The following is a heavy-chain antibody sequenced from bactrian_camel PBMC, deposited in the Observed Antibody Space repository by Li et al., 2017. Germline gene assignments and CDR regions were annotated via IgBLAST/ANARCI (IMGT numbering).Heavy chain of an antibody. D-gene: IGHD6*01. Sequence: HVQLVESGGSSVQTGGSLRLSCAVSGSIYSTISMGWFRQAPGREREGVATFYRRGGTTHYADSVKGRFTVSRANAESTLYLQMNSLKPEDSAMYYCAASTVVGGRRLLLPDEYNYWGQGTQVTVS. CDR3: AASTVVGGRRLLLPDEYNY. J-gene: IGHJ4*01. CDR2: FYRRGGTT. V-gene: IGHV3S54*01. CDR1: GSIYSTIS.